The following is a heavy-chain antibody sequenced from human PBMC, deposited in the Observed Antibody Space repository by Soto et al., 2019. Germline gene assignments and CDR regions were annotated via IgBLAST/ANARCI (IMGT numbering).Heavy chain of an antibody. Sequence: SETLSLTCTVSGGSISSGGYYWSWIRQHPGKGLEWIGYIYYSGSTYYNPSLKSRVTISVDTSKNQLSLKLSSVTAADTAVYYCARVWYSYGYLDYWGQGTLVTVSS. CDR3: ARVWYSYGYLDY. CDR1: GGSISSGGYY. J-gene: IGHJ4*02. V-gene: IGHV4-31*03. D-gene: IGHD5-18*01. CDR2: IYYSGST.